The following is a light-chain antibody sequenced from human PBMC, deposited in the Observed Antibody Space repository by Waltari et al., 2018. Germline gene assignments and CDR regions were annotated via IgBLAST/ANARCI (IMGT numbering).Light chain of an antibody. Sequence: DVVLTQSPLSLPVTPGQPASTSCRSRQSLGHSDGNTYLSWLQQGPGQTPRQIIYKGGNRDSGVRDRFSGSGSGTDFTLESSRVEADDVGVYYCMQGTRWPYTFGQGTKLEI. CDR2: KGG. J-gene: IGKJ2*01. V-gene: IGKV2-30*02. CDR1: QSLGHSDGNTY. CDR3: MQGTRWPYT.